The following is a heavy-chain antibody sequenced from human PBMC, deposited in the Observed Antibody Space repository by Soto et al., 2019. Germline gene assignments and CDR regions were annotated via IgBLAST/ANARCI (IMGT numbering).Heavy chain of an antibody. CDR2: IFSSGST. D-gene: IGHD5-12*01. J-gene: IGHJ4*02. V-gene: IGHV4-4*07. Sequence: SETLSLTCTVSGGSINTFYWSWVRQPAGKGLEWIGRIFSSGSTSFNPSLESRVAMSVDTSKDHFSLNLSSVTAADMAVYYCAREGSYSAYNFAHGIQLWSFDFWGQGALVTVSS. CDR3: AREGSYSAYNFAHGIQLWSFDF. CDR1: GGSINTFY.